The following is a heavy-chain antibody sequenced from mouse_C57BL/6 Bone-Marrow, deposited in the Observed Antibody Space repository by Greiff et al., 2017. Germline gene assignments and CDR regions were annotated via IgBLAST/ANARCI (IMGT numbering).Heavy chain of an antibody. Sequence: QVQLQQPGAELVKPGASVKLSCKASGYTFTSYWMHWVKQRPRQGLEWIGMIHPNSGSTNYNEKFKSKATLTVDKSSSTAYTQLSSLTSEGSAVLCCMRKRGWLYAIVYGGQGTSDSVSS. D-gene: IGHD2-3*01. CDR3: MRKRGWLYAIVY. CDR2: IHPNSGST. J-gene: IGHJ4*01. V-gene: IGHV1-64*01. CDR1: GYTFTSYW.